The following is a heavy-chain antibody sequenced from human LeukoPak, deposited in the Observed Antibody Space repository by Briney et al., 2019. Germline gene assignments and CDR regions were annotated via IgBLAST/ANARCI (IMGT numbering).Heavy chain of an antibody. CDR2: ISYDGSNK. V-gene: IGHV3-30*04. Sequence: GRSLRLSCAASGFTFSSYAMHWVRQAPGKGLEWVAVISYDGSNKYYADSVKGRFTISRDNSKNTLYLQMNSLKTEDTAVYYCTTLYYYDSSGYQHDYWGQGTLVTVSS. CDR3: TTLYYYDSSGYQHDY. J-gene: IGHJ4*02. CDR1: GFTFSSYA. D-gene: IGHD3-22*01.